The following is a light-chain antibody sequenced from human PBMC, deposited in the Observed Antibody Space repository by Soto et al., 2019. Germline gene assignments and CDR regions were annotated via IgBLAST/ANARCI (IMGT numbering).Light chain of an antibody. CDR3: QQYNSYSPWT. CDR1: QSISSW. Sequence: DIQMTQSPSTPSASVGDRVTITCRASQSISSWLAWYQQKPGKAPKLLIYKASILESGVPSRFSGSGSGTEFPLTISSLQPDDFATYYCQQYNSYSPWTFGQGTKVEIK. J-gene: IGKJ1*01. V-gene: IGKV1-5*03. CDR2: KAS.